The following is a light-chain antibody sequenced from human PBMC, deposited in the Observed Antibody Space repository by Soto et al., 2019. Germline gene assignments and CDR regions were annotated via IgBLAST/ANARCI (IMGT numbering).Light chain of an antibody. J-gene: IGLJ3*02. Sequence: QSVLTQPASVSGSPGQSITISCTGTSSDVGGYNYVSWYQQHPGKAPKLMIYEVSNRPSGVSNRFSGSKSGNTASLTISGLQTEDEADYYCSSFTSINTWVFGGGTQLNVL. CDR3: SSFTSINTWV. CDR2: EVS. CDR1: SSDVGGYNY. V-gene: IGLV2-14*01.